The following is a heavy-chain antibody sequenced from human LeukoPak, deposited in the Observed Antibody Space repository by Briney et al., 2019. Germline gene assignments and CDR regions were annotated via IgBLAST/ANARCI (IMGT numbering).Heavy chain of an antibody. CDR1: GFTFSSYS. J-gene: IGHJ4*02. V-gene: IGHV3-23*01. D-gene: IGHD3-22*01. Sequence: GGSLRLSCAASGFTFSSYSMNWVRQAPGKGLEWVSTISGTAGSTYYADSVKGRFTISRDNSKNTLYLQMNSLRADDTAVYYCAKDTYYDSRGYLDCWGQGTLVTVSS. CDR3: AKDTYYDSRGYLDC. CDR2: ISGTAGST.